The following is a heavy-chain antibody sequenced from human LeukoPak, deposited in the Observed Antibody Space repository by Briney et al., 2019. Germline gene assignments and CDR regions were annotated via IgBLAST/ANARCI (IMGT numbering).Heavy chain of an antibody. D-gene: IGHD6-19*01. CDR1: GASISPFY. V-gene: IGHV3-64*01. CDR3: ARGRIAVAGTIDY. Sequence: ETLSLTCTVSGASISPFYWSWVRQAPGKGLEYVSAISSNGGSTYYANSVKGRFTISRDNSKNTLYLQMGSLRAEDMAVYYCARGRIAVAGTIDYWGQGTLVTVSS. CDR2: ISSNGGST. J-gene: IGHJ4*02.